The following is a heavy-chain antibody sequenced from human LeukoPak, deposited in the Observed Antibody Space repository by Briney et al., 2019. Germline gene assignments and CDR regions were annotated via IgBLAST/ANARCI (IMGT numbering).Heavy chain of an antibody. Sequence: PGGSLRLSCAASGFTFSDYAMAWVRQAPGQGLEWVSAISGGGASTYYADSVKGRFTISRDNSKNTLFLEMSSLRAEDSALYYCAKASSAYRPYFFDSWGQGTLVTVSS. CDR1: GFTFSDYA. V-gene: IGHV3-23*01. J-gene: IGHJ4*02. CDR3: AKASSAYRPYFFDS. CDR2: ISGGGAST. D-gene: IGHD3-16*01.